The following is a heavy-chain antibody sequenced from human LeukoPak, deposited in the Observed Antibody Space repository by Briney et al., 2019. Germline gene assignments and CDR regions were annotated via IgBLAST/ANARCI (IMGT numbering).Heavy chain of an antibody. D-gene: IGHD6-6*01. CDR1: GGSISSSSYY. CDR3: ARVGYSSSIDY. J-gene: IGHJ4*02. Sequence: SETLSLTCTVSGGSISSSSYYWGWIRQPPGKGLEWIGSIYYSGSTYSNPSLQSRVTISVDTSKNQFSLKLNSVTAADTAVYYCARVGYSSSIDYWGQGTLVTVSS. CDR2: IYYSGST. V-gene: IGHV4-39*07.